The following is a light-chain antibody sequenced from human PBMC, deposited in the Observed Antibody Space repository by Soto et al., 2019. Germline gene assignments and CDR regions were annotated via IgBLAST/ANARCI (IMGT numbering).Light chain of an antibody. CDR2: GAS. CDR1: QSVSSY. V-gene: IGKV3-20*01. J-gene: IGKJ4*01. CDR3: QQHGSSPLT. Sequence: EIVLTQSPATLSLSPGARAPLSCRASQSVSSYLAWYQQKPGQAPRLLIYGASSRAAGIPDRFSGSGSGTDFTLTISRLEPEDFAVYYCQQHGSSPLTFGGGTKVDIK.